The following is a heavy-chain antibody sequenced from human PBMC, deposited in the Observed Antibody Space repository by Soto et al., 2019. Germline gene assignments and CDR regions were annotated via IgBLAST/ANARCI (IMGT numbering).Heavy chain of an antibody. Sequence: QVQLVESGGGVVQPGRSLKLSCAAPGFIFSSYGMHWVRQAPGKGLEWVAVIWDDGSNKFYADSVKGRFTLSRDNSKNTVYLQMSSLGAEDTAVYYCVRDTYCTTSSCYVFEYWGQGVLVTVS. CDR1: GFIFSSYG. V-gene: IGHV3-33*01. CDR3: VRDTYCTTSSCYVFEY. CDR2: IWDDGSNK. D-gene: IGHD2-2*01. J-gene: IGHJ4*02.